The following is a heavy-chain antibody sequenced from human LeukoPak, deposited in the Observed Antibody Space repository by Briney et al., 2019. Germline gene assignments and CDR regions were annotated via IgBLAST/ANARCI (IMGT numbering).Heavy chain of an antibody. Sequence: GGSLRLSCAASGFTFSSFWMTWVHQAPGKELEWVANIKLDGSEKYYVDSVKGRFTVSRDNAKNSLYLQMNSLRAEDTAVYYCARISSISYYFDYWGLGTLVTVSS. CDR2: IKLDGSEK. V-gene: IGHV3-7*01. CDR1: GFTFSSFW. J-gene: IGHJ4*02. CDR3: ARISSISYYFDY.